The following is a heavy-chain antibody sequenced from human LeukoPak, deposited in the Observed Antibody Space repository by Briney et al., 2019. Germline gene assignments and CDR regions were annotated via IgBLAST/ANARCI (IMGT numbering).Heavy chain of an antibody. D-gene: IGHD5-24*01. Sequence: ASVKVSCKASGYSFTGHYMVWVRQAPGQGLEWMGRINPNSGGTNYAQKFQGRVTMTRDTSTSTVYMELSSLRSEDTAVYYCARGPVDNYYYYYGMDVWGQGTTVTVSS. CDR1: GYSFTGHY. V-gene: IGHV1-2*06. CDR3: ARGPVDNYYYYYGMDV. J-gene: IGHJ6*02. CDR2: INPNSGGT.